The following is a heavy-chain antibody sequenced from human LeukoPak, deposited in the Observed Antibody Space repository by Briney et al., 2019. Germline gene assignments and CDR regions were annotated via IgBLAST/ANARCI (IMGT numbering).Heavy chain of an antibody. J-gene: IGHJ6*03. CDR3: AKCSGWFVRAKDYYYYYMDV. Sequence: GGSLRLSCAASGFTFSSSAMSWVRQAPGKGLEWVSSISGSGSGGSTYYADSVKGRFTISRDNSKNTLYLQMNSLIAEDTAVYYCAKCSGWFVRAKDYYYYYMDVWGKGTTVTVSS. D-gene: IGHD6-19*01. CDR2: ISGSGSGGST. V-gene: IGHV3-23*01. CDR1: GFTFSSSA.